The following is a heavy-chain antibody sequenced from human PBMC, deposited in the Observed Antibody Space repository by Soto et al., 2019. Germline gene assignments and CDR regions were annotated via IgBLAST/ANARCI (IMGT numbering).Heavy chain of an antibody. CDR1: GFTFSSYW. J-gene: IGHJ4*02. CDR3: AKDLKFRNR. Sequence: GGSLRLSCAASGFTFSSYWMHWVRQAPGKGQDLRRSIWEERRVGKEGSSRWWRYTNTRDNSKNTLYLQMNSLRAEDTAVYYCAKDLKFRNRWGQGTRVTVSS. V-gene: IGHV3-33*06. CDR2: IWEERRVG.